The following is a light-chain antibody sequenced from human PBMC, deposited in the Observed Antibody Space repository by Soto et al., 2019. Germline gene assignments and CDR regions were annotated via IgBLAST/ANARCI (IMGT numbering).Light chain of an antibody. V-gene: IGKV3-20*01. CDR2: GAS. J-gene: IGKJ2*01. Sequence: EIVLTQSPGTLSLSPGERATLSYRASQSVSSSYLAWYQQKPGQAPRLLIYGASSRATGIPDRFSGSGSGTDFTLTISRLEPEDFAVYYCQQYDTFGQGTKLEIK. CDR3: QQYDT. CDR1: QSVSSSY.